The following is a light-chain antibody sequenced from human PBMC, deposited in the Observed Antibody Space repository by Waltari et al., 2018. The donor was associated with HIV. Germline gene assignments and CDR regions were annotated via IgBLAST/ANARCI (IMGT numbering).Light chain of an antibody. V-gene: IGLV1-51*02. CDR3: GTWDSNLSAWV. Sequence: QSVLTQPPSVSAAPGQTVTFSCSGSTSNIGDNYVSWYRQLPGTAPKPLMYETNKRPSGIPDRFSGSKAGTSATLGITGLQTGDEADYYCGTWDSNLSAWVFGGGTKLTVL. CDR2: ETN. J-gene: IGLJ3*02. CDR1: TSNIGDNY.